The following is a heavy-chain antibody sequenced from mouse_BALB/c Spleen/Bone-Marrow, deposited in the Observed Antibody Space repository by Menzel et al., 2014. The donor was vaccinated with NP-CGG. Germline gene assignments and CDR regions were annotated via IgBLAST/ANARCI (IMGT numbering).Heavy chain of an antibody. CDR3: ARYRYYGSSYAMDC. Sequence: VQLQQSGAELVKPGASVKLSCTASGFNIKDTYMHWVKQRPEQGLEWIGRIDPANGNTKCDPKFQGKATITADTSSNTAYLHLSSLTSEDTAVYYCARYRYYGSSYAMDCWGQGTSVTVSS. D-gene: IGHD1-1*01. J-gene: IGHJ4*01. CDR2: IDPANGNT. CDR1: GFNIKDTY. V-gene: IGHV14-3*02.